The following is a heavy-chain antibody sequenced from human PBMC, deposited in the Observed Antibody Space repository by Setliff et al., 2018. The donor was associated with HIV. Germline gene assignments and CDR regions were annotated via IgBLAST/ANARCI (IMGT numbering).Heavy chain of an antibody. Sequence: PSETLSLTCTVSGGSISSHYWSWIRQPPGKGLEWLGYVSYIGSTTYNPSLKSRVTISVDTSKNQFSLKLSSVTAADTAVYYCARVVPAYYDNRAFDAFDIWGQGTLVTVSS. J-gene: IGHJ3*02. CDR3: ARVVPAYYDNRAFDAFDI. V-gene: IGHV4-59*11. CDR2: VSYIGST. D-gene: IGHD3-22*01. CDR1: GGSISSHY.